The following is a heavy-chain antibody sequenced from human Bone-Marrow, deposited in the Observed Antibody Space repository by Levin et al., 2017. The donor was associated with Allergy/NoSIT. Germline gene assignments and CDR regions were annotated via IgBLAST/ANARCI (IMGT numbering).Heavy chain of an antibody. J-gene: IGHJ4*02. CDR2: IIPIFGTA. D-gene: IGHD2-2*01. CDR3: ASSIGYCSSTSCPQPLAFDY. V-gene: IGHV1-69*06. Sequence: ASVKVSCKASGGTFSSYAISWVRQAPGQGLEWMGGIIPIFGTANYAQKFQGRVTITADKSTSTAYMELSSLRSEDTAVYYCASSIGYCSSTSCPQPLAFDYWGQGTLVTVSS. CDR1: GGTFSSYA.